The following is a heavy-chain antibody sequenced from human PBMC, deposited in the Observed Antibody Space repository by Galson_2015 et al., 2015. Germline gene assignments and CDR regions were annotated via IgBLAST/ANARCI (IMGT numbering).Heavy chain of an antibody. CDR2: IEQHGSEQ. Sequence: SLRLSCAASGFTFSSSWVSWVRQVPGKGLEWVASIEQHGSEQFYVDSVKGRFTVSRDNAKDSLYLQMNSLRVEDTAVYYCAKGVGEGWGQGTLVTVSS. V-gene: IGHV3-7*01. J-gene: IGHJ4*02. D-gene: IGHD3-16*01. CDR3: AKGVGEG. CDR1: GFTFSSSW.